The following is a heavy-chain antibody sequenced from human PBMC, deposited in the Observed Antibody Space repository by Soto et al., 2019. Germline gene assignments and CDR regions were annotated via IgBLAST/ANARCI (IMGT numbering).Heavy chain of an antibody. Sequence: SETLSLTCTVSGGSLSNYYWSWIRQPPGKGLEWIGYIYYSGSTNYNPSLKSRVTISVDTSKNQLSLKLSSVTAADTAVYYCARAQPSQGLAYWAQGTLVPVSS. J-gene: IGHJ4*02. V-gene: IGHV4-59*01. CDR3: ARAQPSQGLAY. CDR2: IYYSGST. CDR1: GGSLSNYY.